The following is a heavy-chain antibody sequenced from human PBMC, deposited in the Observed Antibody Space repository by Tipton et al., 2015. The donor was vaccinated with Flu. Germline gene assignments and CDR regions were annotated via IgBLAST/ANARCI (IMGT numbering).Heavy chain of an antibody. J-gene: IGHJ4*02. CDR1: GYYISSGYY. CDR2: IYHSGST. D-gene: IGHD3-10*01. V-gene: IGHV4-38-2*01. Sequence: TLSLTCAVSGYYISSGYYWGWIRQPPGKGLEWIGSIYHSGSTYYNPSLKSRVTISVDTSKNQFSLKLSSVTAADTAMYYCARLLLWVGDRDYWGQGTQVTVCS. CDR3: ARLLLWVGDRDY.